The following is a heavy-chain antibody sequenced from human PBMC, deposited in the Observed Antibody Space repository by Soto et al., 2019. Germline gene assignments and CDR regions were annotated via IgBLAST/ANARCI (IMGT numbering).Heavy chain of an antibody. CDR3: AKDQEAVAGTGWVDP. J-gene: IGHJ5*02. Sequence: EVQLVESGGGLVQPGRSLRLSCAASGFTFDDYAMHWVRQAPGKGLEWVSGISWNSGSIGYADSVKGRFTISRDNPKNSLYLQMNSLRAEDTALYYCAKDQEAVAGTGWVDPWGQGTLVTVSS. CDR2: ISWNSGSI. D-gene: IGHD6-19*01. V-gene: IGHV3-9*01. CDR1: GFTFDDYA.